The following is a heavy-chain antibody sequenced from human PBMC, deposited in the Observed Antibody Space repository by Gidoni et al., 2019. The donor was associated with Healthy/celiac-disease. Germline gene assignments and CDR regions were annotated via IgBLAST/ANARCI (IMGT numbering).Heavy chain of an antibody. Sequence: EVQLVESGGGLVQPGGSLRLSCAASGFTFSSYSMNWVRQAPGKGLEWVSYISRSSSTIYYADSVKGRFTISRDNAKNSLYLQMNSLRAEDTAVYYCARGGPGSYSIDYWGQGTLVTVSS. CDR2: ISRSSSTI. CDR3: ARGGPGSYSIDY. V-gene: IGHV3-48*01. CDR1: GFTFSSYS. D-gene: IGHD3-10*01. J-gene: IGHJ4*02.